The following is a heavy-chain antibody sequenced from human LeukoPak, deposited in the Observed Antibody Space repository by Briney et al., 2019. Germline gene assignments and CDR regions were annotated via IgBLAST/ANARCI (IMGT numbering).Heavy chain of an antibody. Sequence: NTSETLTLTCAVYGGSFSGYYWSWIRQPPGKGLEWIGEINHSGSTNYNPSLKSRVTISVDTPKNQFSLKLSSVTAADTAVYYCARVGCSGGSCYRSRGAFDIWGQGTMVTVSS. D-gene: IGHD2-15*01. V-gene: IGHV4-34*01. CDR3: ARVGCSGGSCYRSRGAFDI. J-gene: IGHJ3*02. CDR1: GGSFSGYY. CDR2: INHSGST.